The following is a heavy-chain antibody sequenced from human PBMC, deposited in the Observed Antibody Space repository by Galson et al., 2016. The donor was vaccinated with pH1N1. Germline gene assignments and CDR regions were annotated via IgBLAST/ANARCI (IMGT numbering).Heavy chain of an antibody. D-gene: IGHD3-22*01. V-gene: IGHV3-23*01. Sequence: SLRLSCAASGFIFSNFAISWVRQAPGKGLEWISAISDGGGSTYYADSVKGRVTISRDNAKSTLFLQMESLSADDTAVYYCVKYDSSGYYYGRLANWGQGTLVTVSS. CDR2: ISDGGGST. J-gene: IGHJ4*02. CDR1: GFIFSNFA. CDR3: VKYDSSGYYYGRLAN.